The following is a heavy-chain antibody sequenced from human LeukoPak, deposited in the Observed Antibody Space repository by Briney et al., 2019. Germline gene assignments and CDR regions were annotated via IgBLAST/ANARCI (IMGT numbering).Heavy chain of an antibody. CDR3: VRDWNGDYFDY. D-gene: IGHD1-1*01. J-gene: IGHJ4*02. Sequence: SETLSLTCTVSGGPISSSSYYWGWIRQPPGKGLEWIGRIHTSGNTNYSPSLKSRVTISRDTSKNQFSLRLTSVTAADTAVYYCVRDWNGDYFDYWGQGTLVTVSS. CDR2: IHTSGNT. V-gene: IGHV4-39*07. CDR1: GGPISSSSYY.